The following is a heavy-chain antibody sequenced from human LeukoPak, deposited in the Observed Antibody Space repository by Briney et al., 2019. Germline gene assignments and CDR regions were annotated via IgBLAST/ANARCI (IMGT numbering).Heavy chain of an antibody. CDR1: GYTFTSYA. D-gene: IGHD2/OR15-2a*01. Sequence: ASVKVSCKASGYTFTSYAMNWVRQAPGQGLEWMGWINTNTGNSTYAQGFAGRFVFSLDTSVSTAYLQISSLKAEDTAVYYCARVCDSTKCDLGVRGDYWGQGTLVTVSS. V-gene: IGHV7-4-1*02. J-gene: IGHJ4*02. CDR2: INTNTGNS. CDR3: ARVCDSTKCDLGVRGDY.